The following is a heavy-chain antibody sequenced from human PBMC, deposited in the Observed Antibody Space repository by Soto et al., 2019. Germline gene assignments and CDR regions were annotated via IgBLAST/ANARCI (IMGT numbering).Heavy chain of an antibody. J-gene: IGHJ3*02. CDR3: GVVAAIFDASDI. D-gene: IGHD2-15*01. Sequence: QVQLVQSGAEVKKPGASVKVSCKASGYTFTSYDINWVRQATGQGLEWMGWMNPNSGNTGYAQKFQGRVTMTRNTSISTAYMELSSLRSEDTAVYYCGVVAAIFDASDIWGQGTMVTVSS. V-gene: IGHV1-8*01. CDR1: GYTFTSYD. CDR2: MNPNSGNT.